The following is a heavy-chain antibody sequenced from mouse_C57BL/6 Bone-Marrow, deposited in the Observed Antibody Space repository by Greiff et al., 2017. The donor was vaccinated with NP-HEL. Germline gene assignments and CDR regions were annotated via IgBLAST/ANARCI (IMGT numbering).Heavy chain of an antibody. CDR2: IYPGDGDT. Sequence: VQGVESGAELVKPGASVKISCKASGYAFSSYCMNWVKQWPGKGLEWIGQIYPGDGDTNYNGKFKGKATLTADKSYSTAYMQLSSLTSEDSAVYFCAREGYYYGSTLDYWGQGTTLTVSS. V-gene: IGHV1-80*01. CDR1: GYAFSSYC. CDR3: AREGYYYGSTLDY. D-gene: IGHD1-1*01. J-gene: IGHJ2*01.